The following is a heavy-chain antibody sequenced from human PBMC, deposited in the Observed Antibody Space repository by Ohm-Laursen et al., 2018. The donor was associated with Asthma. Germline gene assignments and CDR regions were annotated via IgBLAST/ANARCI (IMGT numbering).Heavy chain of an antibody. CDR2: IIAIFGTA. J-gene: IGHJ6*02. CDR3: AKARRDLSGYDFGYYYGMDV. CDR1: GGTFSSYA. Sequence: GASVKVSCKASGGTFSSYAISWVRQAPGQGLEWMGGIIAIFGTANYAQKFQGRVTIAADESTSTAYMELSSLRAEDTAVYYCAKARRDLSGYDFGYYYGMDVWGQGTTVTVSS. D-gene: IGHD5-12*01. V-gene: IGHV1-69*13.